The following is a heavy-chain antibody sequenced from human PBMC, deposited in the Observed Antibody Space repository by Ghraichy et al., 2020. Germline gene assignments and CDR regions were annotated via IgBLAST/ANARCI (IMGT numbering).Heavy chain of an antibody. Sequence: ESLNISCAASGFTFSSYAMSWVRQAPGKGLEWVSAISGSGGSTYYADSVKGRFTISRDNSKNTLYLQMNSLRAEDTAVYYCAKDRSYDFWSGYSSYNWFDPWGQGTLVTVSS. CDR1: GFTFSSYA. J-gene: IGHJ5*02. CDR2: ISGSGGST. V-gene: IGHV3-23*01. D-gene: IGHD3-3*01. CDR3: AKDRSYDFWSGYSSYNWFDP.